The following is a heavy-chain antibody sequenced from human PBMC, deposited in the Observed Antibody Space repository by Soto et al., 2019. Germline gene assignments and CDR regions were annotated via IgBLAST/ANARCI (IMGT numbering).Heavy chain of an antibody. CDR3: ARGARFGDRRYLDV. V-gene: IGHV4-59*12. D-gene: IGHD3-10*01. J-gene: IGHJ6*03. CDR2: VYYSGKT. Sequence: SETLSLTCTVSGGSISSYYWFWIRQSPGRGLEWIGYVYYSGKTNYNPSLESRVTISIDTSENQFSLKLNSVTAADTAVYYCARGARFGDRRYLDVWGKGTTVTVSS. CDR1: GGSISSYY.